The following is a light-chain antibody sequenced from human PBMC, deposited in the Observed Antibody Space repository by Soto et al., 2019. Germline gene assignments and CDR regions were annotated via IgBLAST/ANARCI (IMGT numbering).Light chain of an antibody. Sequence: DVVLTQSPLSLPVTLGQSASISCRSSLSLVYSDGSTYLNWFQQRPGQSPRRLIYKVSNRDSGVPDRFSGSGAGTDFTLEISRVEAVDVGVYYCMQGTNWPPITFGQGTRLEIK. J-gene: IGKJ5*01. CDR2: KVS. CDR3: MQGTNWPPIT. V-gene: IGKV2-30*01. CDR1: LSLVYSDGSTY.